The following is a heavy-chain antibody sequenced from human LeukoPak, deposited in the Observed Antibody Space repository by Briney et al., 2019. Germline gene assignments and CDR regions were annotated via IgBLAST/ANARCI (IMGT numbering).Heavy chain of an antibody. CDR2: INAYNGNT. V-gene: IGHV1-18*04. J-gene: IGHJ5*02. Sequence: ASVKVSCKAAGYTFTSYGISWVRQAPGQGLEWMGWINAYNGNTNYAQKLQGRVTMTTDTPTSTVYMELRSLRSDDKAVYYCARGGLYCSSTSCYGIESWGQGPLVTASS. D-gene: IGHD2-2*01. CDR3: ARGGLYCSSTSCYGIES. CDR1: GYTFTSYG.